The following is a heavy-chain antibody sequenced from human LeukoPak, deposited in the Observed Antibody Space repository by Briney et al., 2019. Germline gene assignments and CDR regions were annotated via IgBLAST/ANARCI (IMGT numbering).Heavy chain of an antibody. D-gene: IGHD1-14*01. Sequence: GGSLRLSCAASGFTFSDYHMSWIRQAPGKGLEWVSYISSGGRYRNHADSLKGRFTISRDNAKNSLYLQMNSLKAEDTAVYYCARGDRVIDFWGQGTLVTVSS. CDR2: ISSGGRYR. CDR1: GFTFSDYH. J-gene: IGHJ4*01. V-gene: IGHV3-11*05. CDR3: ARGDRVIDF.